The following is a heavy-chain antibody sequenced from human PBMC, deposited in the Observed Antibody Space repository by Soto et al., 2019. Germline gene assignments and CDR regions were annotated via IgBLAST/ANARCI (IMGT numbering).Heavy chain of an antibody. Sequence: SETLSLTCTVSGGSISSSSYYWGWIRQPPGKGLEWIGSIYYSGSTYYNPSLKSRVTISVDTSKNQFSLKLSSVTAADTAVYYCATYDILTGSPPFDYWGQGTLVTVSS. J-gene: IGHJ4*02. V-gene: IGHV4-39*01. CDR2: IYYSGST. CDR1: GGSISSSSYY. CDR3: ATYDILTGSPPFDY. D-gene: IGHD3-9*01.